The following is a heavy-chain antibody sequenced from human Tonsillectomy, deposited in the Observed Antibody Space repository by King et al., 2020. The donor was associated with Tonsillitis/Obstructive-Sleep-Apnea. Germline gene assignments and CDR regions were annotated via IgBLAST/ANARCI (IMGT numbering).Heavy chain of an antibody. V-gene: IGHV3-11*01. CDR3: ARDARYYYYMDV. Sequence: VQLVESGGGLVKPGGSLRLSCAASGFTFSDYYMSWIRQAPGKGLEWVSYISGSGGIIYYADSVKGRFTISRDHAKNSLYLQMNSLRAEDTAVYYCARDARYYYYMDVWGKGTTVTVSS. CDR1: GFTFSDYY. CDR2: ISGSGGII. J-gene: IGHJ6*03.